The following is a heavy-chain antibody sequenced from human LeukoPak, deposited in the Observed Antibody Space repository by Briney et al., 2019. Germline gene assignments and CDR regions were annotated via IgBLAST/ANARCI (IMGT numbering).Heavy chain of an antibody. V-gene: IGHV3-66*01. J-gene: IGHJ4*02. CDR2: INNGDTT. Sequence: GGSVTHSRAASGFTVSSNYMTWVRQAPGKGLEWVSIINNGDTTYYADSVKGRFTISTDNSKNTLYLQVNSLRVEDTAVYYCTRSTARSRWDYWGPGTLVTVSS. CDR3: TRSTARSRWDY. D-gene: IGHD1-1*01. CDR1: GFTVSSNY.